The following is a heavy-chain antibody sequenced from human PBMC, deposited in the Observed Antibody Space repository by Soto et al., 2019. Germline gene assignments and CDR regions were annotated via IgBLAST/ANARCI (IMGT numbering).Heavy chain of an antibody. CDR1: GYTLTELS. Sequence: ASVKVSCKVSGYTLTELSMHWVRQAPGKGLEWMGGFDPEDGETIYAQKFQGRVTMTEDTSTDTAYMELSSLRSEDTAVYYCARDPITGTTYNYYYGMDVWGQGTTVTVSS. V-gene: IGHV1-24*01. J-gene: IGHJ6*02. CDR3: ARDPITGTTYNYYYGMDV. CDR2: FDPEDGET. D-gene: IGHD1-7*01.